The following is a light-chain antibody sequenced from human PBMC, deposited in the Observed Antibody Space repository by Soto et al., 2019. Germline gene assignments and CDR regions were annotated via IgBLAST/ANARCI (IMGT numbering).Light chain of an antibody. J-gene: IGKJ2*01. CDR3: QQSYSTPRT. Sequence: DIKMTQSPSSLSASVGDRVTITCQASQDINNYLNWYQQKPGKAPSLLIYGASTLHTGVPSRFSGSGSGTDFTLTINSLQPEDFATYYCQQSYSTPRTFAQGTNLEIK. CDR2: GAS. CDR1: QDINNY. V-gene: IGKV1-39*01.